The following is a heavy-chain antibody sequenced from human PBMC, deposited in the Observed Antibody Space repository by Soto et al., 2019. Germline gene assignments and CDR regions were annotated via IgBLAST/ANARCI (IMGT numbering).Heavy chain of an antibody. J-gene: IGHJ6*02. CDR3: ATGGRAYYYYYGMDV. V-gene: IGHV4-61*01. CDR2: IYYSGST. CDR1: GGSVSSGSYY. Sequence: PSETLSLTCTVSGGSVSSGSYYWSWIRQPPGKGLEWIGYIYYSGSTNYNPSLKSRVTISVDTSKNQFSLKLSSVTAADTAVYYCATGGRAYYYYYGMDVWGQGXTVTVYS. D-gene: IGHD3-16*01.